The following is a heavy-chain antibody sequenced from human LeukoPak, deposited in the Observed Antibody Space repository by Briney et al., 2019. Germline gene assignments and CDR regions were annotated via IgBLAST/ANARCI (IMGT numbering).Heavy chain of an antibody. CDR2: ISYDGSNK. D-gene: IGHD3-9*01. CDR1: GFTFSSYG. CDR3: ATVAPPYFDPPRYFDY. J-gene: IGHJ4*02. V-gene: IGHV3-30*03. Sequence: GGSLRLSCAASGFTFSSYGMHWVRQAPGKGLEWVAVISYDGSNKYYADSVKGRFTISRDNSKNTLYLQMNSLRAEDTAVYYCATVAPPYFDPPRYFDYWGQGTLVTVSS.